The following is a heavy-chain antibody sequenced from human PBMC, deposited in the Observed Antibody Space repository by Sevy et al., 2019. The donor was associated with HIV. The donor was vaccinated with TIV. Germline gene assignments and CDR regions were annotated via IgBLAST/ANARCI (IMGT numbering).Heavy chain of an antibody. Sequence: GESLKISCAASGFTFSSYGMHWVRQAPGKGLEWVAFIRYDGSNKYYADSVKGRFTISRDNSKNTLYLQMNSLRAEDTAVYYCAKDYDGSGMNSWITSIYYYYGMDVWGQGTTVTVSS. CDR1: GFTFSSYG. D-gene: IGHD3-10*01. CDR2: IRYDGSNK. V-gene: IGHV3-30*02. CDR3: AKDYDGSGMNSWITSIYYYYGMDV. J-gene: IGHJ6*02.